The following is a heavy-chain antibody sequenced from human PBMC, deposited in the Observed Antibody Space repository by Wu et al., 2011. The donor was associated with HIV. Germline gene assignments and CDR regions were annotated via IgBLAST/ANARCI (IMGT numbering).Heavy chain of an antibody. CDR1: GYNFTGHY. J-gene: IGHJ6*02. D-gene: IGHD6-13*01. CDR3: ARAFGYISSWYGVAYGLDV. CDR2: INPNSGDT. V-gene: IGHV1-2*02. Sequence: QVQLVQSGAEVKKPGASVKVSCKASGYNFTGHYLHWVRQAPGQGLEWMGWINPNSGDTDYVQTFQGRVTMTRDTSDSAAYMELGRLTSDDTAVYYCARAFGYISSWYGVAYGLDVWGQGTTVTVSS.